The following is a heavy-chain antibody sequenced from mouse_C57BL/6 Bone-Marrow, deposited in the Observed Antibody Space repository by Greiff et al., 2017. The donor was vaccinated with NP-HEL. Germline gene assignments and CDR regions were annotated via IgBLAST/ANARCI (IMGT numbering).Heavy chain of an antibody. V-gene: IGHV3-6*01. CDR1: GYSITSGYF. CDR2: ISYDGSN. J-gene: IGHJ2*01. CDR3: ARDRYGSSYLDY. D-gene: IGHD1-1*01. Sequence: EVQLVESGPGLVKPSQSLSLTCSVTGYSITSGYFWNLIRQFPGNQLEWMGYISYDGSNNYNPSLKNRISITRDTSKNQFFLKLNSVTTEDTATYYCARDRYGSSYLDYWGQGTTLTVSS.